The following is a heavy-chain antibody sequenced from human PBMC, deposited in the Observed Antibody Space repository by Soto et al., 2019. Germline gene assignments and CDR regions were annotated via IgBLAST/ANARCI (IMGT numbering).Heavy chain of an antibody. Sequence: SETLSLTCTVSGGSISSSSYYWGWIRQPPGKGLEWIGSIYYSGSTYYNPSLKSRVTISVDTSKNQFSLKLSSVTAADTAVYYCASLTIEAPMDVWGKGTTVTVSS. CDR1: GGSISSSSYY. V-gene: IGHV4-39*01. CDR3: ASLTIEAPMDV. J-gene: IGHJ6*03. CDR2: IYYSGST. D-gene: IGHD3-9*01.